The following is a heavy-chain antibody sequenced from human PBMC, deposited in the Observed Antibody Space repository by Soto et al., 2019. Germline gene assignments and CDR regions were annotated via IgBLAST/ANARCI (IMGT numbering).Heavy chain of an antibody. V-gene: IGHV4-59*08. CDR3: ARHWYSSSRGTFDY. CDR1: GGSISSYY. J-gene: IGHJ4*02. CDR2: IYYSGST. Sequence: SETLSLTCTVSGGSISSYYWSWIRQPPGKGLEWIGYIYYSGSTNYNPSLKSRVTISVDTSKNQFSLKLSSVTAADTAVYYCARHWYSSSRGTFDYWGQGTLVTVS. D-gene: IGHD6-6*01.